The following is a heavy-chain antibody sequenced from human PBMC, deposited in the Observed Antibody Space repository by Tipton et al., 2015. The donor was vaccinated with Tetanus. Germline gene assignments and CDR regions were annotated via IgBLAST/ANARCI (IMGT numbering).Heavy chain of an antibody. CDR2: IYSGGIT. D-gene: IGHD3-22*01. J-gene: IGHJ4*02. CDR1: GFTVSSNY. CDR3: ARGQGYYYDSSGEPEPYSFDY. V-gene: IGHV3-53*01. Sequence: SLRLSCAASGFTVSSNYMSWVRQAPGEGLEWVSVIYSGGITYYADSLKGRFTISRDNSKNTLYLQMNSLRAEDTAVYYCARGQGYYYDSSGEPEPYSFDYWGQGTLVTVSS.